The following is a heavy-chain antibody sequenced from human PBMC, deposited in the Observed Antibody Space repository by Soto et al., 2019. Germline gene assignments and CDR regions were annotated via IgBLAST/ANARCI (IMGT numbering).Heavy chain of an antibody. CDR3: ASSGAARDVRFDP. CDR2: IIPIFGTA. Sequence: QVQLVQSGAEVKKPGSSVKVSCKASGGTFSSYAISWVRQAPGQGLEWMGGIIPIFGTANYAQKFQGRGTITAYESTSTAYMELSSLSSEDTAVYYCASSGAARDVRFDPWGQGTLVTVSS. J-gene: IGHJ5*02. D-gene: IGHD6-6*01. V-gene: IGHV1-69*12. CDR1: GGTFSSYA.